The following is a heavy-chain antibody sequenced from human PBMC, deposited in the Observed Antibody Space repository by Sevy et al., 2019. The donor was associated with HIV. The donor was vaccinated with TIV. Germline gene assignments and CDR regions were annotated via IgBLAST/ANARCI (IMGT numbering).Heavy chain of an antibody. V-gene: IGHV3-30*02. Sequence: GGSLRLSCAASGFTFSTYGMHWVRQAPGKGLEWVAFIRFDGSIKYYRDSVKGRLTISRDNSKNTLYLQMNSLRAEDTAVYFCAKVLHIAEIPACNEYYYGMVVWGQGTTVTDSS. CDR1: GFTFSTYG. J-gene: IGHJ6*02. CDR3: AKVLHIAEIPACNEYYYGMVV. CDR2: IRFDGSIK. D-gene: IGHD2-2*01.